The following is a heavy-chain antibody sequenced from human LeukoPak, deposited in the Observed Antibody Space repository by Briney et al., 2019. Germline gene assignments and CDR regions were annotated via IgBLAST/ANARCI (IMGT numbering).Heavy chain of an antibody. CDR2: ISGSGGST. Sequence: GGSLRLSCAASGFTFSTYVMTWVRQAPGKGLEWVSAISGSGGSTYNADSVKGRFTLSRDNSKNTLYLQMNSLRAEDTAAYYCGGSGSYYRLDYWGQGTLVTVSS. CDR1: GFTFSTYV. D-gene: IGHD3-10*01. V-gene: IGHV3-23*01. J-gene: IGHJ4*02. CDR3: GGSGSYYRLDY.